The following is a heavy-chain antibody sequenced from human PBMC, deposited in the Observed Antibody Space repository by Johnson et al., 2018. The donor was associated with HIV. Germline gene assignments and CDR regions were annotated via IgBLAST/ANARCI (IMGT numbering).Heavy chain of an antibody. J-gene: IGHJ3*02. V-gene: IGHV3-30*02. CDR3: AREGPSERAGFDI. Sequence: QVQLVESGGGVVQPGGSLRLSCVASGFTFSSYGMHWVRQAPGKGLEWVAFIRYDGSNKYYEDSARGRFTISRDNSKNTLYLQMNSLRADDTAVYYCAREGPSERAGFDIWGQGTMVTVSS. CDR1: GFTFSSYG. CDR2: IRYDGSNK.